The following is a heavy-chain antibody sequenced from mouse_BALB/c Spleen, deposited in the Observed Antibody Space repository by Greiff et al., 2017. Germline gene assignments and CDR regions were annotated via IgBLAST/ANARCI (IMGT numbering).Heavy chain of an antibody. V-gene: IGHV1-80*01. CDR1: GYAFSSYW. J-gene: IGHJ3*01. CDR3: ARDGYFAY. CDR2: IYPGDGDT. D-gene: IGHD2-3*01. Sequence: VQLQQSGAELVRPGSSVKISCKASGYAFSSYWMNWVKQRPGQGLEWIGQIYPGDGDTNYNGKFKGKATLTADKSSSTAYMQLSSLTSEDSAVYFCARDGYFAYWGQGTLVTVSA.